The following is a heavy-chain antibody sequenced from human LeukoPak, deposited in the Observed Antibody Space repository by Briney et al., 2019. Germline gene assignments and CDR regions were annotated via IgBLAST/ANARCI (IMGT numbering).Heavy chain of an antibody. V-gene: IGHV4-59*01. CDR1: GGSISSYY. CDR3: ARDRRGISYFDY. CDR2: ICYSGST. D-gene: IGHD3-16*01. Sequence: SETLSLTCTVSGGSISSYYWSWIRQPPGKGLEWIGYICYSGSTNYNPSLKSRVTISVDTSKNQFSLKLNSVTAADTAVYYCARDRRGISYFDYWGQGTLVTVSS. J-gene: IGHJ4*02.